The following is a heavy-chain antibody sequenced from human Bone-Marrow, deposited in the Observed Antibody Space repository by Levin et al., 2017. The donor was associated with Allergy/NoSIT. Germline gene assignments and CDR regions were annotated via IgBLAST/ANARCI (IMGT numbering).Heavy chain of an antibody. CDR2: IWSDGSSR. CDR3: ARDGGSDYFFDY. Sequence: LSLTCAASGFPFSNYAINWVRQAPGKGLEWVAVIWSDGSSRFYADSVRGRFSISRDNSNSTLFLQMNSLRAEDTAVYYCARDGGSDYFFDYWGQGTLVTVSS. J-gene: IGHJ4*02. D-gene: IGHD2-21*02. V-gene: IGHV3-33*01. CDR1: GFPFSNYA.